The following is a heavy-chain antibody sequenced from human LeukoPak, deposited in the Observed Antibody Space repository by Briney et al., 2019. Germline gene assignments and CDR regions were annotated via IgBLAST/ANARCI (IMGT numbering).Heavy chain of an antibody. J-gene: IGHJ4*02. CDR1: GFTFTYA. Sequence: GGSLRLSCATSGFTFTYAMSWVRQTPGKGLEWVSAFSSSGGNTYYAHSVRGRFTISRDNSNNTLYLQMNSLRAEDTAVYYCAKHSTTVTTSFDSWGQGTLVTVSS. CDR2: FSSSGGNT. D-gene: IGHD4-11*01. CDR3: AKHSTTVTTSFDS. V-gene: IGHV3-23*01.